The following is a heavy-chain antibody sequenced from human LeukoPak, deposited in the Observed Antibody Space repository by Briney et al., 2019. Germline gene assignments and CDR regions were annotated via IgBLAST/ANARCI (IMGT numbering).Heavy chain of an antibody. J-gene: IGHJ4*02. CDR1: GGSFSGYY. D-gene: IGHD2-2*01. CDR2: INHSGST. V-gene: IGHV4-34*01. CDR3: ARRGEGVPAAPFDY. Sequence: KPSETLSLTCAVYGGSFSGYYWSWIRQPPGKGLEWIGKINHSGSTNYNPSLKSRVTISVDTSKNQFSLKLSSVTAADTAVYYCARRGEGVPAAPFDYWGQGTLVTVSS.